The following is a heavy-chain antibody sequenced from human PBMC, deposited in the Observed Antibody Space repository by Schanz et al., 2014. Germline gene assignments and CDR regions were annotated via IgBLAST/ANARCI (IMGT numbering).Heavy chain of an antibody. D-gene: IGHD7-27*01. V-gene: IGHV4-38-2*02. CDR1: GYSISSGYY. J-gene: IGHJ4*02. Sequence: QVQLQESGPGLVKPSETLSLTCTVSGYSISSGYYWGWIRQPPGKGLEWIGSVYHSGSTYYNPSHKSRVPILEDTYKTHFSLTLTSVTAADTAVYYCARSTGDPFDYWGQGTLVTVSS. CDR3: ARSTGDPFDY. CDR2: VYHSGST.